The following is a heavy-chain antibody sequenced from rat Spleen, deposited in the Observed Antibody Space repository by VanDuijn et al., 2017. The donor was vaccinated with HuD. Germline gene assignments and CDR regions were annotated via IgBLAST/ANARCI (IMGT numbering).Heavy chain of an antibody. CDR1: GFTFSNYG. Sequence: EVQLVESGGTLIQPGRSLKLSCAASGFTFSNYGMAWVRQAPTKGLEWVASISPSGGSTYYRDSVKGRFTISRDNAKSTLYLQMDSLRSEDTATYYCARRHYGYTDYFDYWGQGVMVTVSS. CDR2: ISPSGGST. J-gene: IGHJ2*01. V-gene: IGHV5S23*01. D-gene: IGHD1-9*01. CDR3: ARRHYGYTDYFDY.